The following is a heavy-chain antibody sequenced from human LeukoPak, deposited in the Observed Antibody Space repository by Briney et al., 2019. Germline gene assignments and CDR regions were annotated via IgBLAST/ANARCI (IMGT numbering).Heavy chain of an antibody. V-gene: IGHV3-48*04. CDR2: ISSSGSAI. CDR3: AELGITMIGGV. Sequence: GGSLRLSCTASGFTFGTYWMSWVRHPPGKGLEWVSYISSSGSAIYYADSVKGRFTISRDNAKNSLYLQMNSLRAEDTAVYYCAELGITMIGGVWGKGTTVTISS. D-gene: IGHD3-10*02. CDR1: GFTFGTYW. J-gene: IGHJ6*04.